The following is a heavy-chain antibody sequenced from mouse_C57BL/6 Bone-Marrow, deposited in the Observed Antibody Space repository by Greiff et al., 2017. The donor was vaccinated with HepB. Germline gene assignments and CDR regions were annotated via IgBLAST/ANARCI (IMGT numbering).Heavy chain of an antibody. J-gene: IGHJ1*03. Sequence: QVQLQQPGAELVKPGASVKMSCKASGYTFTSYWMHWVKQRPGRGLEWIGRIDPNSGGTKYNEKFKSKATLTADKPSTTAYMQLSSRTSEDSAVYYCASGKIRLPWYFEVWGTGTTVTVAS. CDR1: GYTFTSYW. V-gene: IGHV1-72*01. CDR3: ASGKIRLPWYFEV. CDR2: IDPNSGGT. D-gene: IGHD5-5*01.